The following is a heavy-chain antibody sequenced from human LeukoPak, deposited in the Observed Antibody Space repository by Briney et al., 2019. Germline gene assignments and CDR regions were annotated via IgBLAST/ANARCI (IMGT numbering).Heavy chain of an antibody. J-gene: IGHJ3*02. D-gene: IGHD3-3*01. CDR2: FDPEDGET. V-gene: IGHV1-24*01. CDR3: ATHTIFGVVTYASLI. Sequence: ASVKVSCKLSGYTGIELSMHWVRQAPGKGLEWMGGFDPEDGETKYAQKFQGRVTMTGDTSTDTAYMELSSLTSEDTAVYYCATHTIFGVVTYASLIWGRGTLVTVSS. CDR1: GYTGIELS.